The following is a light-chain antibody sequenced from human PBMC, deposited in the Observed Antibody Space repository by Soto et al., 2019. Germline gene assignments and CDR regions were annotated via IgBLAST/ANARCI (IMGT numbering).Light chain of an antibody. CDR3: GSYTSATTWV. V-gene: IGLV2-14*03. CDR2: RVI. J-gene: IGLJ3*02. Sequence: QSALTQPASVSGSPGQSITISCTGTRSDIGRYDYVSWYQQLPGKAPKLIIYRVINRPSGVSDRFSGSKSGNSASLSISGLQPEDEAGYFCGSYTSATTWVFGGGTKLTVL. CDR1: RSDIGRYDY.